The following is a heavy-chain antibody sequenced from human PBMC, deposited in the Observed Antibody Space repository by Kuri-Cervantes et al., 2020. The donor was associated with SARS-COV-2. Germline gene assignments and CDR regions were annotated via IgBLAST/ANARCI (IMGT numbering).Heavy chain of an antibody. Sequence: GGSLRLSCAASGFTFDDYAMHWVRQAPGKGLEWVSGISWNSGSIGYADSVKGRFTISRDNAKNSLYLQMNSLRAEDTAVYYCARSRSTANLDYWGQGTLVTVSS. V-gene: IGHV3-9*01. CDR3: ARSRSTANLDY. CDR1: GFTFDDYA. CDR2: ISWNSGSI. D-gene: IGHD2-21*02. J-gene: IGHJ4*02.